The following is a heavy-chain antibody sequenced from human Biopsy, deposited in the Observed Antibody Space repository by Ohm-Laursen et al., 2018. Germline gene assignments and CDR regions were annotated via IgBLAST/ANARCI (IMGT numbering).Heavy chain of an antibody. D-gene: IGHD6-19*01. CDR2: IWYDGTNE. V-gene: IGHV3-33*01. CDR1: GFTFGHYA. CDR3: ARGLSSGWYGYFDV. J-gene: IGHJ2*01. Sequence: SLRLSCTASGFTFGHYAMHWVRQAPGKGLGWISLIWYDGTNEDYADSVKGRFTISRGNSKNTLYLQINTLTLEDTAFYYCARGLSSGWYGYFDVWGRGTLVTVSS.